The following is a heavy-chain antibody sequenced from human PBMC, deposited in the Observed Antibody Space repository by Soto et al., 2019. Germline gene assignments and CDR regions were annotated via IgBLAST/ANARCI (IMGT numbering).Heavy chain of an antibody. CDR2: ISSTAGKTS. V-gene: IGHV3-23*01. CDR1: GFTFNTYP. Sequence: EEQVSESGGGVVPPGGSLRLSCATSGFTFNTYPMTWVRQAPGKGLEWVSSISSTAGKTSSYADSVKGRFAISRDFSDNTVYLQMDNLRVDDTAVYFCAKGVLSFHYGMEVWGQGTTVTVSS. J-gene: IGHJ6*02. CDR3: AKGVLSFHYGMEV. D-gene: IGHD3-10*01.